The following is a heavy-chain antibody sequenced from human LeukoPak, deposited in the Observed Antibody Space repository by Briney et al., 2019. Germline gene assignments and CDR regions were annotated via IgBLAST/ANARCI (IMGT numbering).Heavy chain of an antibody. CDR3: AKCAISGSYHLRSYYFDY. J-gene: IGHJ4*02. D-gene: IGHD1-26*01. V-gene: IGHV3-23*01. Sequence: AGGSLRLSCRASGFTFSSYWMSWVRQAPGKGLEWVSAISGSGGSTYYADSVKGRFTISRDNSKNTLYLQMNSLRAEDTAVYYCAKCAISGSYHLRSYYFDYWGQGTLVTVSS. CDR1: GFTFSSYW. CDR2: ISGSGGST.